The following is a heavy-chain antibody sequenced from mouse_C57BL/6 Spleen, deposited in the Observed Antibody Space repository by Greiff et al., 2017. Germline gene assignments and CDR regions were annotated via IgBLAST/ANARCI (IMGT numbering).Heavy chain of an antibody. CDR2: ISDGGSYT. CDR3: AREIYEYDGGYYAMDY. D-gene: IGHD2-4*01. Sequence: EVMLVESGGGLVKPGGSLKLSCAASGFTFSSYAMSWVRQTPEKRLEWVATISDGGSYTYYPDNVKGRFTISRDNAKNNLYLQMSHLKSEDTAMYYCAREIYEYDGGYYAMDYWGQGTSVTVSS. CDR1: GFTFSSYA. J-gene: IGHJ4*01. V-gene: IGHV5-4*01.